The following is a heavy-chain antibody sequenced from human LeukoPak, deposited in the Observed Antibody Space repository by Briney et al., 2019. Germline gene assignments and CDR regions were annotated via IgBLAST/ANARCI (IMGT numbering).Heavy chain of an antibody. Sequence: SVKVSCKASGGTFSSYAISWVRQAPGQGLDWMGRIIPILGTANYAQKFQGTVTITTDESTSTAYMELSSLRSEDTAVYYCARVVCSGGSCYMGDGVYFDYWGQGTLVTVSS. J-gene: IGHJ4*02. V-gene: IGHV1-69*05. D-gene: IGHD2-15*01. CDR1: GGTFSSYA. CDR2: IIPILGTA. CDR3: ARVVCSGGSCYMGDGVYFDY.